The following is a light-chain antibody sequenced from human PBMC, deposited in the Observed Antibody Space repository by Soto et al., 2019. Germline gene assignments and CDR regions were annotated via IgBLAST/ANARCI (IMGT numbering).Light chain of an antibody. Sequence: EIVLTQSPGTLSLSPGERASLSCRASQSVSNNYLAWYQQKPGQAPRLLISGASSRATGIPDRFSGSGSGTDFTLTISRLDPEDFAVYYCQQYGTSPPTLGPGTKVDIK. CDR2: GAS. CDR1: QSVSNNY. V-gene: IGKV3-20*01. CDR3: QQYGTSPPT. J-gene: IGKJ3*01.